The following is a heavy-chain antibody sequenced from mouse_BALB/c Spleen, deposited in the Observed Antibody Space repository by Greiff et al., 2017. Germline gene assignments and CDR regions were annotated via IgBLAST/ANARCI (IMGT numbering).Heavy chain of an antibody. CDR3: ARDRNDGYYVGAMDY. J-gene: IGHJ4*01. Sequence: QVQLKESGPGLVAPSQSLSITCTVSGFSLTSYGVHWVRQPPGKGLEWLGVIWAGGSTNYNSALMSRLSISKDNSKSQVFLKMNSLQTDDTAMYYCARDRNDGYYVGAMDYWGQGTSVTVSS. D-gene: IGHD2-3*01. CDR1: GFSLTSYG. V-gene: IGHV2-9*02. CDR2: IWAGGST.